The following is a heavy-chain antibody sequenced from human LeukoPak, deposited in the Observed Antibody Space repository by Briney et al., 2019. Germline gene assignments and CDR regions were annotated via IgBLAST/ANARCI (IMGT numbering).Heavy chain of an antibody. J-gene: IGHJ6*02. CDR2: ISYDGSNK. V-gene: IGHV3-30*14. D-gene: IGHD3-16*01. CDR3: ARDLRLGELEGMDV. Sequence: GGSLRLSCAASGFTFSSYAMHWVRQAPGKGLEWVAVISYDGSNKYYADSVKGRFTISRDNSKNTLYLQMNSLRAEDTAVYYCARDLRLGELEGMDVWGQGTTVTVSS. CDR1: GFTFSSYA.